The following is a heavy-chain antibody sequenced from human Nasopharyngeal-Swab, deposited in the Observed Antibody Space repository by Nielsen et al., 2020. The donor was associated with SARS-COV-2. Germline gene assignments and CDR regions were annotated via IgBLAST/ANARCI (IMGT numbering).Heavy chain of an antibody. Sequence: WIRQPPGKGLEWVSSISSSSSYIYYADSVKGRFTISRDNAKNSLYLQMNSLRAGDTAVYYCAKETSPDSSGYYYDGGYFDYWGQGTLVTVSS. CDR3: AKETSPDSSGYYYDGGYFDY. D-gene: IGHD3-22*01. V-gene: IGHV3-21*04. CDR2: ISSSSSYI. J-gene: IGHJ4*02.